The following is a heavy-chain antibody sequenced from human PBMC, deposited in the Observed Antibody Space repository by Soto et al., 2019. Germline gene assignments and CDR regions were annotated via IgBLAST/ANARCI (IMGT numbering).Heavy chain of an antibody. J-gene: IGHJ4*02. Sequence: PGGSLRLSCAASGFTFSSYDMHWVRQATGKGLEWVSAIGTAGDTYYPGSVKGRFTISRENAKNSLYLQMNSLRAEDTAVYYCAKTTQMGATTPFDYWGQGTLVTVSS. CDR1: GFTFSSYD. D-gene: IGHD1-26*01. CDR3: AKTTQMGATTPFDY. V-gene: IGHV3-13*01. CDR2: IGTAGDT.